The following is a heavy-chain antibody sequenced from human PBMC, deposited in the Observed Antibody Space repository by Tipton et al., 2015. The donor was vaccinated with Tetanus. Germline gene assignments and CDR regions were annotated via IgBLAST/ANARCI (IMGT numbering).Heavy chain of an antibody. Sequence: TLSLTCAVSGISIGSANYYWSWIRHHPRKGLEWIGYIYYRGSIHYNPSLQSRVFTSLDTSANQFSLKLNSVTAADTAVYSCAGGLVRWYEPWGRGTLVTVS. V-gene: IGHV4-31*11. CDR1: GISIGSANYY. CDR2: IYYRGSI. J-gene: IGHJ5*02. D-gene: IGHD3-10*01. CDR3: AGGLVRWYEP.